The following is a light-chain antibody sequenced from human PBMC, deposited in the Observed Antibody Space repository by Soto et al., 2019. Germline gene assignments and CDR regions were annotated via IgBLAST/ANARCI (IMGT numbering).Light chain of an antibody. CDR3: ASYAGSDSWV. CDR1: SSDVGGYNS. Sequence: QSALTQPASVSGSPGQSITISCRGTSSDVGGYNSVSWYQQYPGKAPKLMIYEVSNRPSGVPGRFSGSKSGYTASLTVSGLQAEDEADYYCASYAGSDSWVFGGGTKLTVL. V-gene: IGLV2-8*01. CDR2: EVS. J-gene: IGLJ2*01.